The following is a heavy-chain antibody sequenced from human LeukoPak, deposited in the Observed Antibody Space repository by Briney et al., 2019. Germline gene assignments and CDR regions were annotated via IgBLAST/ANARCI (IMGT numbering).Heavy chain of an antibody. V-gene: IGHV3-30-3*01. Sequence: GGSLRLSCAASGFNFGSNALTWVRQAPGKGLEWVAVISYDGSNKYYADSVKGRFTISRDNSKNTLYLQMNSLRAEDTAVYYCARGESFFDYWGQGTLVTVSS. CDR2: ISYDGSNK. CDR1: GFNFGSNA. J-gene: IGHJ4*02. CDR3: ARGESFFDY.